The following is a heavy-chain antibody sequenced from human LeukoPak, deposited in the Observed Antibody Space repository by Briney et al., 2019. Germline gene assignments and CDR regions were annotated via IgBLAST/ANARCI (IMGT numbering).Heavy chain of an antibody. CDR2: IIPIFGTA. CDR1: GGTFSSYA. J-gene: IGHJ4*02. Sequence: EASVKVSCKASGGTFSSYAISWVRQAPGQGLEWMGGIIPIFGTANYAQKFQGRVTITADESTSAAYMGLSSLRSEDTAVYYCARTSPPYDFWSGYYNWGQGTLVTVSS. CDR3: ARTSPPYDFWSGYYN. V-gene: IGHV1-69*01. D-gene: IGHD3-3*01.